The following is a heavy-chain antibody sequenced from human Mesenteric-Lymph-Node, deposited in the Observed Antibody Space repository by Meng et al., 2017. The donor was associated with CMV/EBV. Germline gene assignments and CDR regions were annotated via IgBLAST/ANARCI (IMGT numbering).Heavy chain of an antibody. D-gene: IGHD1-7*01. CDR3: AKAQGTRGTTGAKYFDY. J-gene: IGHJ4*02. CDR2: ISGSGGST. V-gene: IGHV3-23*01. Sequence: GESLKISCAASGFSFSSYGMHWVRQAPGKGLEWVSGISGSGGSTYDADSVKGRFIISRDNSKNTLYLQMNSLRAEDTAVYYCAKAQGTRGTTGAKYFDYWGQGTLVTVSS. CDR1: GFSFSSYG.